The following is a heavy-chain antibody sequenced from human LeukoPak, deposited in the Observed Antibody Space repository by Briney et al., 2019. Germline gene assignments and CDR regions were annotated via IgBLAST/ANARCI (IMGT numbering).Heavy chain of an antibody. V-gene: IGHV1-69*02. CDR3: ARYDFWSGYYFDH. J-gene: IGHJ4*02. Sequence: SVKVSCKASGGTFSSYTISWVRQAPGQGLEWMGRIIPILGIANYAQKFQGRVTITADKSTSTAYMELSSLRSEDTAVYYCARYDFWSGYYFDHWGQGTLVTVSS. D-gene: IGHD3-3*01. CDR2: IIPILGIA. CDR1: GGTFSSYT.